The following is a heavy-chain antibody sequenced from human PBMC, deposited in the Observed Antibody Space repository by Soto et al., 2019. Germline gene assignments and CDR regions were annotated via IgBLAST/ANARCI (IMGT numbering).Heavy chain of an antibody. D-gene: IGHD3-3*02. J-gene: IGHJ5*01. V-gene: IGHV4-30-4*08. CDR1: GDAVSSADYY. Sequence: PSETLSLTCSVSGDAVSSADYYWSWIRQAPEKGLELIGYVYFTGSINYTPSFESRVSISVDTSKNQFSLRVTSVTAADTAMYFCARVTFTLQWFDSWGQGILVTVSS. CDR3: ARVTFTLQWFDS. CDR2: VYFTGSI.